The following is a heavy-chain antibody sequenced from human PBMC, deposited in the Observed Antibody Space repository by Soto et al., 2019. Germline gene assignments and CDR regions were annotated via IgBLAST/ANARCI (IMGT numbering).Heavy chain of an antibody. CDR3: ARDSYDSSPGGAFDI. CDR2: ISSSSSYI. V-gene: IGHV3-21*01. J-gene: IGHJ3*02. D-gene: IGHD3-22*01. Sequence: GGSLKLSCTASGFTFSSYSMNWVRQAPGKGLEWVSSISSSSSYIYYADSVKGRFTISRDNAKNSLYLQMNSLRAEDTAVYYCARDSYDSSPGGAFDIWGQGTMVTVSS. CDR1: GFTFSSYS.